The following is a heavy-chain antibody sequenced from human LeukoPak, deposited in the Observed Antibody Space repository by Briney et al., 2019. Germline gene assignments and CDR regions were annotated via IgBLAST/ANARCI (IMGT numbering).Heavy chain of an antibody. Sequence: PGGSLRLSCAASGFTFSSYAMSWVRQAPGKGLEWVSAISGSGGSTYYADSVKGRFTISRDNSKNTLYLQMNSLRAEDTAVYYYAKDPSFIQLWLDYWGQGTLVTVSS. D-gene: IGHD5-18*01. CDR3: AKDPSFIQLWLDY. CDR2: ISGSGGST. CDR1: GFTFSSYA. J-gene: IGHJ4*02. V-gene: IGHV3-23*01.